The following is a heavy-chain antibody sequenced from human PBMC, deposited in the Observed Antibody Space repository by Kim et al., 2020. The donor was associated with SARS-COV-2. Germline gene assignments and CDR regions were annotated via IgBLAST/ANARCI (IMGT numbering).Heavy chain of an antibody. V-gene: IGHV4-39*07. Sequence: SETLSLTCTVSGGSISSSSYYWGWIRQPPGKGLEWIGSIYYSGSTYYNPSLKSRVTISVDTSKNQFSLKLSSVTAADTAVYYCAREWLRPYYYYGMDVWGQGTTVTVSS. D-gene: IGHD5-12*01. CDR3: AREWLRPYYYYGMDV. CDR1: GGSISSSSYY. J-gene: IGHJ6*02. CDR2: IYYSGST.